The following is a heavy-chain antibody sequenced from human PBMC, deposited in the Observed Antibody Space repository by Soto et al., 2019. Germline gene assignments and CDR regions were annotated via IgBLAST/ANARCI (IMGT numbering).Heavy chain of an antibody. CDR3: VKGQHSSWYYFDN. D-gene: IGHD6-13*01. J-gene: IGHJ4*02. Sequence: EVQLVESGGGLVQPGRSLRLSCAVSGFTFHNYAMHWVRQAPGKGLEWVSCISWNSGHIAYADSVKGRVTISRDNTKNFLYLEMNSLRPEDTALYHCVKGQHSSWYYFDNWGQGTLVTVSS. CDR2: ISWNSGHI. V-gene: IGHV3-9*01. CDR1: GFTFHNYA.